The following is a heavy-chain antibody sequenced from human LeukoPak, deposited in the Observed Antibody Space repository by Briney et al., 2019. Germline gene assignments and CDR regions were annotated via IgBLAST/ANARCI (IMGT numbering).Heavy chain of an antibody. Sequence: SETLSLTCTVSGGSISYYYWNWIRQPPGKGLEWIGYIYYSGSTNYNPSLKSRVTISVDTSKNQFSLKLSSVTAVDTAVYYCARLYYDSSGYYYFDYWGQGTLVTVSS. CDR1: GGSISYYY. V-gene: IGHV4-59*01. CDR3: ARLYYDSSGYYYFDY. J-gene: IGHJ4*02. D-gene: IGHD3-22*01. CDR2: IYYSGST.